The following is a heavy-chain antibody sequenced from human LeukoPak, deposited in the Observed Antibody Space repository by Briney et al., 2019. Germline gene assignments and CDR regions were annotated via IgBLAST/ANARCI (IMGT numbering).Heavy chain of an antibody. CDR2: IYSHENT. CDR3: ARQTPYNGNHYFDY. V-gene: IGHV4-4*09. CDR1: GGSIIGHY. D-gene: IGHD1-14*01. Sequence: SETLSLTCTISGGSIIGHYWSWIRQSPGKELEWIAYIYSHENTNYSPSLNGRATISEDTSKTQVSLKVRSVTTADTAVYYCARQTPYNGNHYFDYWGQGILVTVSS. J-gene: IGHJ4*02.